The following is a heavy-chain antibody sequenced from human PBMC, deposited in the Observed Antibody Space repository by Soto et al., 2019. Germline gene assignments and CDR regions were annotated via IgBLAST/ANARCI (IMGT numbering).Heavy chain of an antibody. V-gene: IGHV1-69*12. CDR1: GGTFSSYA. J-gene: IGHJ6*02. CDR2: IIPIFGTA. CDR3: AVLEMATTGGVYGMDV. Sequence: QVQLVQSGVEVKKPGSSVKVSCKASGGTFSSYAISWVRQAPGQGLEWMGGIIPIFGTANYAQKFQGRVTITADESTSTAYMELSSLRSEDTAVYYCAVLEMATTGGVYGMDVWGQGTTVTVSS. D-gene: IGHD3-16*01.